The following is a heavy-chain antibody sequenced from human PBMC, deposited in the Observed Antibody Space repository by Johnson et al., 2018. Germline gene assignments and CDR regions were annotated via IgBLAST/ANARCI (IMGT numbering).Heavy chain of an antibody. CDR1: GFIFNSFS. J-gene: IGHJ3*01. CDR3: VRDLHYAFDF. V-gene: IGHV3-48*02. D-gene: IGHD3-3*02. CDR2: INSDSSII. Sequence: VQLVQSGGGLVQPRGSLRLSCKTSGFIFNSFSINWVRQAPGQGPEWFSYINSDSSIINYEESVKGRFTMSRDHGQTSLYLQMNSLRDEDTAVYYCVRDLHYAFDFWGQGTMVTVSS.